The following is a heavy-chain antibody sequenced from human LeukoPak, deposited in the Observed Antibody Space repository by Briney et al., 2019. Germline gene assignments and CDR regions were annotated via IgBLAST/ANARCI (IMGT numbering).Heavy chain of an antibody. V-gene: IGHV3-21*04. CDR2: ISTSSSYI. J-gene: IGHJ4*02. CDR1: GFTFSSHS. Sequence: GGSLRLSCAASGFTFSSHSMNWVRQAPGKGLEWVSCISTSSSYIYYADSVRGRFTISRDNSKSTLSLQMNSLRAEDTAIYYCATYRQVLLPFESWGQGTLVTVSS. D-gene: IGHD2-8*02. CDR3: ATYRQVLLPFES.